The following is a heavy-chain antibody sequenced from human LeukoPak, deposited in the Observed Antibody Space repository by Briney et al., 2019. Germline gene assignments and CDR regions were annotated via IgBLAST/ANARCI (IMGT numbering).Heavy chain of an antibody. Sequence: GASVKVSCKASGGTFSSYAISWVRQAPGQGLEWMGGIIPMFGTGNYAQRFQGRVTITADESTTTAYMELSSLRFDDTAVYYCTRSRGRGDSAYDLALFDYWGQGTLVTVSS. D-gene: IGHD5-12*01. V-gene: IGHV1-69*13. J-gene: IGHJ4*02. CDR3: TRSRGRGDSAYDLALFDY. CDR1: GGTFSSYA. CDR2: IIPMFGTG.